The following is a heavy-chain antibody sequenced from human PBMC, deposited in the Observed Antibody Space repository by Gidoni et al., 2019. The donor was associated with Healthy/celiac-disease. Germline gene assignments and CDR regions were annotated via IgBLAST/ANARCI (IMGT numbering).Heavy chain of an antibody. D-gene: IGHD2-15*01. Sequence: EVLLVESGGGLVKPGGSLRLSCAASGFTFSSYSLNWVRQAPGKGLEWVSSISSSRSYIYYADSVKGRFTISRDNAKNSLYLQMNSLRAEDTAVYYCARGVWATYCSGGSCQNWFDPWGQGTLVTVSS. V-gene: IGHV3-21*01. CDR1: GFTFSSYS. CDR2: ISSSRSYI. J-gene: IGHJ5*02. CDR3: ARGVWATYCSGGSCQNWFDP.